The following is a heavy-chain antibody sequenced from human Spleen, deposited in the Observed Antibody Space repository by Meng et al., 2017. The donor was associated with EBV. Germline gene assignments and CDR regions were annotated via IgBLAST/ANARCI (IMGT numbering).Heavy chain of an antibody. CDR3: ARRICDGECYFDS. CDR2: IIPVFVTP. Sequence: VQLVQWWEGVKKPGSLVTVFCKACGGTVSSPAISRGLLAPRQGVEGMGGIIPVFVTPKYAQKFQGRVSMKADESARTVYMELSSLRSDDTAVYYCARRICDGECYFDSWGQGTLVTVSS. CDR1: GGTVSSPA. V-gene: IGHV1-69*01. J-gene: IGHJ4*02. D-gene: IGHD2-21*01.